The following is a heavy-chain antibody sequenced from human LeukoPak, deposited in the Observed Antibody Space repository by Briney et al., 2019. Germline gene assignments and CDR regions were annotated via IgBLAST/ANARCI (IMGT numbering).Heavy chain of an antibody. D-gene: IGHD5/OR15-5a*01. CDR3: AREKGVSGYDY. V-gene: IGHV3-21*01. CDR2: ITSSTSYI. CDR1: GFTFSDYS. Sequence: GGSLRLSCAASGFTFSDYSMNWVRQAPGKGLEWVSYITSSTSYIYYADSVKGRFTISRDNAKNSLYLQMNSLRAEDTAVYYSAREKGVSGYDYWGQGTLVTVSS. J-gene: IGHJ4*02.